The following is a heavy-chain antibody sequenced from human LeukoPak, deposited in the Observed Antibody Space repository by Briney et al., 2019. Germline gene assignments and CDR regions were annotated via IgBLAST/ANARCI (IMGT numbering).Heavy chain of an antibody. J-gene: IGHJ4*02. CDR1: GFTFSSYA. Sequence: GGSLRLSCAASGFTFSSYAMSWVRQAPGKGLEWVSSISTSGGTTYYADSVKGRFTISRDNSKNTLYLQMNSLRAEDTAVYYCAKHGFTSSAKYYFDYWGQGTLVTVSS. D-gene: IGHD2-2*01. CDR2: ISTSGGTT. CDR3: AKHGFTSSAKYYFDY. V-gene: IGHV3-23*01.